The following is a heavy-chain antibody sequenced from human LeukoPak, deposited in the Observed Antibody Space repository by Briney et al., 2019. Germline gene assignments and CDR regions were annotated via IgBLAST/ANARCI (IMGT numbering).Heavy chain of an antibody. CDR3: AKDRAAPLPQGNFDY. CDR2: ISGSGGST. J-gene: IGHJ4*02. V-gene: IGHV3-23*01. D-gene: IGHD6-13*01. CDR1: GFTFSSYA. Sequence: GGSLRLSCAASGFTFSSYAMTWVRQAPGKGLEWVSAISGSGGSTYYTDSVKGRFTISRDNSKNTLYLQMNSLRAEDTAVYYCAKDRAAPLPQGNFDYWGEGTLVTVSS.